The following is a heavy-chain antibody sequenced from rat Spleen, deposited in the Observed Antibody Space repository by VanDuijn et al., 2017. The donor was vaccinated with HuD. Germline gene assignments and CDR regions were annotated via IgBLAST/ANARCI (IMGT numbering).Heavy chain of an antibody. D-gene: IGHD1-9*01. CDR3: ARRHYGYTDYFDY. CDR2: INSAGSS. CDR1: AYSITSSYR. J-gene: IGHJ2*01. V-gene: IGHV3-3*01. Sequence: VQLQESGPGLVKPSQSLSLTCSVAAYSITSSYRWSWIRQFPGNKLEWMGYINSAGSSNYNPSLKSRISITRDTSKNQFFLQVNSVTTEDTATYYCARRHYGYTDYFDYWGQGVMVTVFS.